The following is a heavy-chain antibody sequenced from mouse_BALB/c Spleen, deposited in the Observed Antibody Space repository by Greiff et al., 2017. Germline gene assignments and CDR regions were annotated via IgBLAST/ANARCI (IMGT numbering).Heavy chain of an antibody. CDR3: ARGLITTVVAEDY. CDR1: GFNIKDTY. D-gene: IGHD1-1*01. V-gene: IGHV14-3*02. CDR2: IDPANGNT. J-gene: IGHJ4*01. Sequence: EVQLQQSGAELVKPGASVKLSCTASGFNIKDTYMHWVKQRPEQGLEWIGRIDPANGNTQYDPKFQGKSTITADTSSNTAYLQLSILTSEDTAVYYCARGLITTVVAEDYWGQGTSVTVSS.